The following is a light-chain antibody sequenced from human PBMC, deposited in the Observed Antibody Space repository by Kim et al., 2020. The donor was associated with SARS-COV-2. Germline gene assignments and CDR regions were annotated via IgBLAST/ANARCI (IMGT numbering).Light chain of an antibody. J-gene: IGLJ2*01. CDR2: GKN. Sequence: VALGQTVRITCQGDSLRSYYATWYQQKPGQAPIVVIYGKNNRPSGIPDRFSGSSSGNTASLTITGTQAGDEADYYCNSRDSNDNVVFGGSTHLTVL. V-gene: IGLV3-19*01. CDR3: NSRDSNDNVV. CDR1: SLRSYY.